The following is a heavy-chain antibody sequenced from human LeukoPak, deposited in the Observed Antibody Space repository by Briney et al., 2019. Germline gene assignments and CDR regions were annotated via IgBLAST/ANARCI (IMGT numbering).Heavy chain of an antibody. V-gene: IGHV1-46*01. CDR1: GYTFPSYF. Sequence: GASVTVSCTASGYTFPSYFMHWVRQAPGQGLEWMGIINPTGGSTTYAQGFQGRVTMTRDTSTSTVYMELSSLRSDDTAVYYCARTAARRFDYWGQGTLVTVSS. D-gene: IGHD6-6*01. CDR3: ARTAARRFDY. CDR2: INPTGGST. J-gene: IGHJ4*02.